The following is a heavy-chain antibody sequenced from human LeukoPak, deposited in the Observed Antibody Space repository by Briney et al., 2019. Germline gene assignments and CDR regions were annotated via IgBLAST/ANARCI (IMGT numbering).Heavy chain of an antibody. CDR1: GGTFSSYA. Sequence: SVKVSCKASGGTFSSYAISWVRQAPGQGLEWMGGIIPIFGTANYAQKFQGRVTITADESTSTAYMELRSLRSDDTAVYYCARELNWNDAWFDPWGQGTLVTVSS. CDR2: IIPIFGTA. D-gene: IGHD1-1*01. V-gene: IGHV1-69*13. CDR3: ARELNWNDAWFDP. J-gene: IGHJ5*02.